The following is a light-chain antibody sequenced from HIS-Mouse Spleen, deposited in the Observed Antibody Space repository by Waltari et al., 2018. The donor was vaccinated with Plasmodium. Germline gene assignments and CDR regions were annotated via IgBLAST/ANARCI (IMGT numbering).Light chain of an antibody. J-gene: IGLJ3*02. CDR2: EDS. CDR3: YSTDSSGNHRV. V-gene: IGLV3-10*01. CDR1: ALPKKY. Sequence: SYELTQPPSVSVSPGQTARITCSGAALPKKYAYWYQQKSGQAPVLVLYEDSKRPSGIPERFSGPSAGTMATLTISGAQVEDEADYYCYSTDSSGNHRVFGGGTKLTVL.